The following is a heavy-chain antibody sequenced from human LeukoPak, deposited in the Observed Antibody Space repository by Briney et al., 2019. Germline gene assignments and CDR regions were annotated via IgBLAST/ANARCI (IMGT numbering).Heavy chain of an antibody. CDR2: IRYDGSNK. J-gene: IGHJ1*01. Sequence: GGSLRLSCAASGFTFSSYGMHWVRQAPGKGLEWVAFIRYDGSNKYYADSVKGRFTISRDNSKNTLYLQMNSLRAEDTAVYYCAKDEVAAADNEYFQHWGQGTLVTVSS. D-gene: IGHD6-13*01. CDR1: GFTFSSYG. CDR3: AKDEVAAADNEYFQH. V-gene: IGHV3-30*02.